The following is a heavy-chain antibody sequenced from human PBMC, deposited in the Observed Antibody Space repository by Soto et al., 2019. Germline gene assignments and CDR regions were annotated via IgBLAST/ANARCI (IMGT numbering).Heavy chain of an antibody. CDR2: IYHSGST. J-gene: IGHJ4*02. V-gene: IGHV4-30-2*01. CDR1: GGSISSGGYS. CDR3: ARLLWFGELSYFDY. Sequence: PSETLSLTCAVSGGSISSGGYSWSWIRQPPGKGLEWIGYIYHSGSTYYNPSLKSRVTISVDRSKNQFSLKLSSVTAADTAVYYCARLLWFGELSYFDYWGQGTRVTVSS. D-gene: IGHD3-10*01.